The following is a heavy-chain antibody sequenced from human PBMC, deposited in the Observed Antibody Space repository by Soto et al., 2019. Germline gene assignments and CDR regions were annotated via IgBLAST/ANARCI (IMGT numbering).Heavy chain of an antibody. Sequence: PVGSLRLSCASSVFTFSSYAMSCVRHAPGKGLEWVSAISGSGGSTYYADSVKGRFTISRDNSKNTLYLQMNSLRAEDTAVYYCAKDHRIGGYIQYWGQGTLVSVSS. CDR3: AKDHRIGGYIQY. V-gene: IGHV3-23*01. CDR1: VFTFSSYA. CDR2: ISGSGGST. J-gene: IGHJ4*02. D-gene: IGHD3-22*01.